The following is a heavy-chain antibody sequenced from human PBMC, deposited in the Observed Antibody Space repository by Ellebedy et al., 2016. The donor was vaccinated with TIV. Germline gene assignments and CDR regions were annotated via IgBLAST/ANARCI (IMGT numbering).Heavy chain of an antibody. D-gene: IGHD2-15*01. CDR1: GFTFSDYF. CDR2: INHNDGGYR. Sequence: PGGSLRLSCAASGFTFSDYFMTWVRQAPGKGLEWVSPINHNDGGYRQYAESVKGRFTISRDSAKSSLSLQMSSLRVEDTAVYYCARAVVATSGLYFDYWGQGTLVTVSS. CDR3: ARAVVATSGLYFDY. V-gene: IGHV3-11*06. J-gene: IGHJ4*02.